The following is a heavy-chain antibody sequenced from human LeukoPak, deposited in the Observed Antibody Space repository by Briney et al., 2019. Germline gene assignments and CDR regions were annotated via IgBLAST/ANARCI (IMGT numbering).Heavy chain of an antibody. CDR1: GYNFIGYY. V-gene: IGHV1-2*02. Sequence: ASVKVSCKASGYNFIGYYMHWVRQAPGQGLEWMGWINPNSGGTNYAQKFQGRVTMTRDMSISTAYMELSRLRSDDTAVYYCAREAAAAGENYFDYWGQGTLVTVSS. J-gene: IGHJ4*02. CDR2: INPNSGGT. D-gene: IGHD6-13*01. CDR3: AREAAAAGENYFDY.